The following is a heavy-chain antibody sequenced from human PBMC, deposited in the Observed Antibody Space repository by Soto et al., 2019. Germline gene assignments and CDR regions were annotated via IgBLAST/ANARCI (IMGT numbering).Heavy chain of an antibody. J-gene: IGHJ4*02. CDR3: ARPEANYYDSSAYGFDY. Sequence: GASVKVSCKASGGTFSSYTISWVRQAPGQGLEWMGRIIPILGIANYAQKFQGRVTITADKSTSTAYMELSSLRSEDTAVYYCARPEANYYDSSAYGFDYWGQGTLVTVSS. D-gene: IGHD3-22*01. CDR2: IIPILGIA. V-gene: IGHV1-69*02. CDR1: GGTFSSYT.